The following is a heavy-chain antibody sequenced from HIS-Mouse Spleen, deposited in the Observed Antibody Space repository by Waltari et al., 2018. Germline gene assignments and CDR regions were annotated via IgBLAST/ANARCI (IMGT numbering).Heavy chain of an antibody. D-gene: IGHD4-17*01. CDR3: ARGRSPATVTIGYYFDY. CDR1: GGSFSGYY. Sequence: QVQLQQWGAGLLKPSETLSLTCAVYGGSFSGYYWSWIRQPPGKVLEWIGEINHSGSTTYNPSLKSRVTISVDTSKNQFSLKLSSVTAADTAVYYCARGRSPATVTIGYYFDYWGQGTLVTVSS. V-gene: IGHV4-34*01. J-gene: IGHJ4*02. CDR2: INHSGST.